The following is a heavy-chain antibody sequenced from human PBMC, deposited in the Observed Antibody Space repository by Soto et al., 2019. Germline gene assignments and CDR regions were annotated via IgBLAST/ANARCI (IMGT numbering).Heavy chain of an antibody. CDR2: ISSSSSYI. Sequence: GGSLRLFCAASGFTFSSYSMNCVRQAPGKGLEWVASISSSSSYIYYADSVKGRFTISRDNAKNSLYLQMNSLRAEDMAVYYCASTQQLGYCSSTSCLQPGDWGQGTLVTVSS. D-gene: IGHD2-2*01. CDR1: GFTFSSYS. V-gene: IGHV3-21*01. J-gene: IGHJ4*02. CDR3: ASTQQLGYCSSTSCLQPGD.